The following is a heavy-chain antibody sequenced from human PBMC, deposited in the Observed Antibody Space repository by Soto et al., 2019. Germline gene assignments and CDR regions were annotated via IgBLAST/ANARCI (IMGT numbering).Heavy chain of an antibody. CDR1: GGSISSSNW. D-gene: IGHD4-17*01. CDR3: ARTSSGDYSVNWFDP. J-gene: IGHJ5*02. V-gene: IGHV4-4*02. CDR2: IYHSGST. Sequence: PSETLSLTCAVSGGSISSSNWWSWVRKPPGKGLEWIGEIYHSGSTNYNPSLKSRVTISVDKSKNQFSLKLSSVTAADTAVYYCARTSSGDYSVNWFDPWGQGTLVTVSS.